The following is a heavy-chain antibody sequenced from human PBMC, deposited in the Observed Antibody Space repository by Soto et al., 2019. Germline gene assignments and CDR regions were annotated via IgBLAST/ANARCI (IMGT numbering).Heavy chain of an antibody. V-gene: IGHV3-73*01. CDR3: NIFYKFASGSAFDP. Sequence: GGSLRLSCAASGFMFSASTMHWVRQPSGKGLEWVGRIRSQPNTYATAYAASVTGRFTISRDDSTNTTFLHMSSLKTEDMAVYYCNIFYKFASGSAFDPWGQGA. J-gene: IGHJ5*02. CDR1: GFMFSAST. D-gene: IGHD3-10*01. CDR2: IRSQPNTYAT.